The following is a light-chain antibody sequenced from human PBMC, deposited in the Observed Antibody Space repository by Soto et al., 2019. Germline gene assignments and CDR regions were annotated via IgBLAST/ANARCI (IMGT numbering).Light chain of an antibody. CDR3: QQYNSGPPIT. J-gene: IGKJ5*01. CDR2: DAS. V-gene: IGKV3-15*01. CDR1: ESVSRN. Sequence: EIVCTQYPATLSVSPGERATLSCRASESVSRNLAWYQQKPGQAPRLLIYDASTRATGIPDRFSGGGSGTEFTLTISSLQSEDFVVYYCQQYNSGPPITFGQGTRLETK.